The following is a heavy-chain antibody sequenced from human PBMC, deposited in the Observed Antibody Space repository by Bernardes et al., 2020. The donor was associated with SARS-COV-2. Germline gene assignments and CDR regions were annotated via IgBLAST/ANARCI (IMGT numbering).Heavy chain of an antibody. CDR2: IYTSGST. D-gene: IGHD3-10*01. J-gene: IGHJ6*02. CDR3: AREGGLGSGSYYYYYGMDV. Sequence: SETLSLTCTVSGGSISSYYWSWIRQPAGKGLEWIGRIYTSGSTNYNPSLKSRVTMSVDTSKNQFSLKLSSVTAADTAVYYCAREGGLGSGSYYYYYGMDVWGQGTTVTVSS. CDR1: GGSISSYY. V-gene: IGHV4-4*07.